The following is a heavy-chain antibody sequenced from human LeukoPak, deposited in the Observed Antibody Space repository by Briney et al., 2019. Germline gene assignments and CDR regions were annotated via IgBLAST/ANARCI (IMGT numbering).Heavy chain of an antibody. CDR2: ISYDGSNK. CDR1: GFTFSSYD. CDR3: AKTLITVTNHDAFDI. V-gene: IGHV3-30*18. D-gene: IGHD4-17*01. J-gene: IGHJ3*02. Sequence: GRSLRLSCAASGFTFSSYDMHWVRQAPGKGLEWVAVISYDGSNKYYADSVKGRFTISRDNSKNTLYLQMNSLRAEDTAVYYCAKTLITVTNHDAFDIWGQGTMVTVSS.